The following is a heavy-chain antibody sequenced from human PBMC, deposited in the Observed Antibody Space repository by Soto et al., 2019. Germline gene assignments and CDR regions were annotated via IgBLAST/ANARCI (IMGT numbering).Heavy chain of an antibody. D-gene: IGHD4-17*01. V-gene: IGHV4-30-4*01. Sequence: SETLSLTCTVSGGSISSGDYYWSRSRQPPGKGLEWIGYIYYSGSTYYNPSLKSRVTISVDTSKNQFSLKLSSVTAADTAVYYCARGRRTAVTIDYWGQGTLVTVSS. CDR1: GGSISSGDYY. CDR2: IYYSGST. CDR3: ARGRRTAVTIDY. J-gene: IGHJ4*02.